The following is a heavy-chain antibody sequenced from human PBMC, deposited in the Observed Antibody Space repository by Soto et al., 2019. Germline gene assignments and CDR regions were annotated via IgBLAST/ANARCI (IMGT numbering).Heavy chain of an antibody. CDR1: GFTFSNGW. CDR3: TRGMR. Sequence: EVHLVESGGGWVKPGGSLRLSCAVSGFTFSNGWMSWVRQAPGKGLEWVGRIKSKTDGGTIDYAAPVKGRFTISRDDSKNTLYLQMNGLKTEDTALYYCTRGMRWGQGTLVTVSS. CDR2: IKSKTDGGTI. V-gene: IGHV3-15*01. J-gene: IGHJ4*02.